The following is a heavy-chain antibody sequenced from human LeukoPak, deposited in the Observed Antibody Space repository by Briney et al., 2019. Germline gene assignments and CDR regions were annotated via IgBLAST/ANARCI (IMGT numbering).Heavy chain of an antibody. CDR3: ARVSYLEWLLNANYYYYYMDV. V-gene: IGHV4-59*01. CDR1: GGSISSYY. D-gene: IGHD3-3*01. CDR2: IYYSGSI. Sequence: PSETLSLTCTVSGGSISSYYWSWIREPPGKGLEWIGYIYYSGSINYNPSLKSRVTISVDTSKNQCSLKLSSVTAADTAVYYCARVSYLEWLLNANYYYYYMDVWGKGTTVTVSS. J-gene: IGHJ6*03.